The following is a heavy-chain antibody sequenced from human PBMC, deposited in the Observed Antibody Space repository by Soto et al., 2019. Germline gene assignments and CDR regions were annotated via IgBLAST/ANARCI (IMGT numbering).Heavy chain of an antibody. J-gene: IGHJ4*02. CDR2: ISYDGSNK. V-gene: IGHV3-30*18. CDR3: AKDVSYNYYGSGSFLDY. D-gene: IGHD3-10*01. CDR1: GFTFSSYG. Sequence: QVQLVESGGGVVQPGRSLRLSCAASGFTFSSYGMHWVRQAPGKGLEWVAVISYDGSNKYYADSVKGRFTISRDNSKNTLYLQMNSLRDDDTAVYYCAKDVSYNYYGSGSFLDYWGQGTLVTVSS.